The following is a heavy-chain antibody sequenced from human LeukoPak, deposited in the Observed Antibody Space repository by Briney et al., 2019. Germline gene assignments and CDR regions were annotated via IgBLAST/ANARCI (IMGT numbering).Heavy chain of an antibody. V-gene: IGHV4-38-2*02. J-gene: IGHJ1*01. CDR1: GGSISSYY. CDR2: IYHSGST. D-gene: IGHD6-19*01. Sequence: SETLSLTRTVSGGSISSYYWSWIRQPPGKGLEWIGSIYHSGSTYYNPSLKSRVTISVDTSKNQFSLKLSSVTAADTAVYYCARGAVAGTDFQHWGQGTLVTVSS. CDR3: ARGAVAGTDFQH.